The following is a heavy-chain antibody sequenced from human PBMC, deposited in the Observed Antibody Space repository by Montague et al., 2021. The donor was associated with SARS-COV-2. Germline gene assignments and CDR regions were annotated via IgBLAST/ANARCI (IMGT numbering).Heavy chain of an antibody. CDR3: ASPTYYYDSSWSDAFDI. D-gene: IGHD3-22*01. CDR1: GGSISSSSYY. Sequence: SETLSLTCTVSGGSISSSSYYWGWIRRPPGKGLDWIGSIYYSGSTYYNPSLKSRVTISVDTSKNQFSLKLSSVTAADTAVYYCASPTYYYDSSWSDAFDIWGQGTMVTVSA. V-gene: IGHV4-39*01. J-gene: IGHJ3*02. CDR2: IYYSGST.